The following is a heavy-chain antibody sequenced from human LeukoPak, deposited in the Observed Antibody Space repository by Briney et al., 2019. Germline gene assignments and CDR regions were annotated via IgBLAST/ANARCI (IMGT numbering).Heavy chain of an antibody. Sequence: GGSLRLSCTASGFTFSTYSMNWVRQAPGKGLEWVSYIVGSSSNIYYADSVKGRFTISRDNAKNSLYLQMDSLRAEDTAVYYCATDSPETAAFDYWGQGTLVTVSS. CDR1: GFTFSTYS. J-gene: IGHJ4*02. CDR3: ATDSPETAAFDY. D-gene: IGHD1-1*01. CDR2: IVGSSSNI. V-gene: IGHV3-48*04.